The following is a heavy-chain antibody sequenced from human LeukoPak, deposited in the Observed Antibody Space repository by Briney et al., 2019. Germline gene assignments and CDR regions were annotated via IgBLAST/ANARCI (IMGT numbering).Heavy chain of an antibody. CDR3: ARSLWPADY. CDR2: IKQDGSDK. V-gene: IGHV3-7*01. Sequence: GGSPRLSCAASGFTFSDYWMSWVRQAPGKGLEWVADIKQDGSDKKYVDSVKGRFTISRDNAKKSLYLQMDSLRAEDTAVYYCARSLWPADYWGQGTLVTVPS. D-gene: IGHD3-10*01. J-gene: IGHJ4*02. CDR1: GFTFSDYW.